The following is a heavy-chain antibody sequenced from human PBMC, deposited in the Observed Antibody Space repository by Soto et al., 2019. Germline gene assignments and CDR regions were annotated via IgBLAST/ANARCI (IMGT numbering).Heavy chain of an antibody. J-gene: IGHJ4*02. Sequence: QVQLQESGPGLVKPSETLSLTCTVSGGSISSYYWSWIRQPPGKGLEWIGYIYYSGSTNYNPPLKSRVTISVDTSKNQFSLKLSSVTAADTAVYYCARGEAPHDYWGQGTLVTVSS. CDR2: IYYSGST. CDR1: GGSISSYY. CDR3: ARGEAPHDY. V-gene: IGHV4-59*01.